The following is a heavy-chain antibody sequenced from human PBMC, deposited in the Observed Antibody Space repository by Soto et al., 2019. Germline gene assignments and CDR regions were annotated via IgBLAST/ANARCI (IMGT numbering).Heavy chain of an antibody. CDR2: VSHDGKAG. CDR1: GFTFSSYA. D-gene: IGHD6-19*01. V-gene: IGHV3-30*14. Sequence: QVRLVESGGGVVQPGRSLRLSCAASGFTFSSYAMHWVRRAPGKGLEWVAAVSHDGKAGFYADSVSGRFTVSRDNSHSLVYLQMDRLRPEVPALFYCARLDKFNGGWSWGQGTAVTVPS. J-gene: IGHJ4*02. CDR3: ARLDKFNGGWS.